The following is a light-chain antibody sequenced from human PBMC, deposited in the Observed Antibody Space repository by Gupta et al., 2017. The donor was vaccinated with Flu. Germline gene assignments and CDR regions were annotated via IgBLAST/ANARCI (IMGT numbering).Light chain of an antibody. CDR1: QSPSHSNGDNY. CDR2: LAS. J-gene: IGKJ4*01. CDR3: RQALQTPLT. V-gene: IGKV2-28*01. Sequence: EIVLTHSPLSLLVSHGEPASMSGTSNQSPSHSNGDNYLDWYLQTPGQSPHLLIFLASWRASGVPDRFSGVGSDTEFTLNISRGEAEDVGIYYCRQALQTPLTFGGGTKVDIK.